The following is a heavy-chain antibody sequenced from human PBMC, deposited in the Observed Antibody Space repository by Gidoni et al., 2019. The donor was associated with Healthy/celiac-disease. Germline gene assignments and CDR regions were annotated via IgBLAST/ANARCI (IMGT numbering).Heavy chain of an antibody. D-gene: IGHD3-22*01. J-gene: IGHJ4*02. Sequence: QVQLVESGGGVVQPGRSLRLSCAASGFTFSSYAMPWVRQSPGKGLEWVAVISYDGSNKYYADSVKGRFTISRDNSKNTLYLQMNSLRAEDTAVYYCAREYYYDSPCLDYWGQGTLVTVSS. V-gene: IGHV3-30-3*01. CDR2: ISYDGSNK. CDR1: GFTFSSYA. CDR3: AREYYYDSPCLDY.